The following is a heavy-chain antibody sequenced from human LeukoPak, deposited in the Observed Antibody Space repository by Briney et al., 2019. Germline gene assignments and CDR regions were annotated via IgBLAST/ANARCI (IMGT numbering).Heavy chain of an antibody. V-gene: IGHV1-69*13. CDR3: AREGLSGVDV. Sequence: ASVTVSCKASGGTFSSYAISWVRQAPGQGLEWMGGIIPIFGTANYAQKFQGRVTITADESTSTAYMELSSLRSEDTAVYYCAREGLSGVDVWGQGTTVTVSS. D-gene: IGHD2/OR15-2a*01. CDR1: GGTFSSYA. CDR2: IIPIFGTA. J-gene: IGHJ6*02.